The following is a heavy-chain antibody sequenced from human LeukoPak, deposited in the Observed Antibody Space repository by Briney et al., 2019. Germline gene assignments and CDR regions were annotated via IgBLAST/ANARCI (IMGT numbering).Heavy chain of an antibody. CDR3: ARAIAARRRVGWDYFDY. J-gene: IGHJ4*02. CDR1: GYSISSGYY. D-gene: IGHD6-6*01. Sequence: SETLSLTCTVSGYSISSGYYWGWIRQPPGKGLEWIGSIYHSGSPYYNPSLKSRVTISVDTSKNQFSLKLSSVTAADTAVYFCARAIAARRRVGWDYFDYWGQGTLVTVSS. CDR2: IYHSGSP. V-gene: IGHV4-38-2*02.